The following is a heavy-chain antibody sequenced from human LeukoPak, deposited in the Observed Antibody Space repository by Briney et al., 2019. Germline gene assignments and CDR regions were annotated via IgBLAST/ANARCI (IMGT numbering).Heavy chain of an antibody. Sequence: ASVKVSCKASGYTFGSYAITWVRQAPGQGLEWMGWISAYSGNTKYAQKFQDRVTMSTETSTSTAYMELRSLRSDDTAVYYCARDVVDTAMVSGYYYYGMDVWGQGTTVTVS. J-gene: IGHJ6*02. D-gene: IGHD5-18*01. CDR1: GYTFGSYA. V-gene: IGHV1-18*01. CDR2: ISAYSGNT. CDR3: ARDVVDTAMVSGYYYYGMDV.